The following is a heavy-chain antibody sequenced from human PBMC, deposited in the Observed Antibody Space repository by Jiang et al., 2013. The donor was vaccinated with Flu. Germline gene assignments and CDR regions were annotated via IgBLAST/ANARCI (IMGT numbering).Heavy chain of an antibody. Sequence: GLVQPGRSLRLSCAASGSTFDDYAMHWVRQAPGKGLEWVSGISWNSGSIGYADSVKGRFTISRDNAKNSLYLQMNSLRAEDTALYYCAKDSGYYDSSGYYPEYFQHWGQGTLVTVSS. D-gene: IGHD3-22*01. CDR1: GSTFDDYA. J-gene: IGHJ1*01. CDR3: AKDSGYYDSSGYYPEYFQH. V-gene: IGHV3-9*01. CDR2: ISWNSGSI.